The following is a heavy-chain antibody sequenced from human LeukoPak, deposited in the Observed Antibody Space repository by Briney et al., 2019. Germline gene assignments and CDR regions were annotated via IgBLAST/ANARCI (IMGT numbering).Heavy chain of an antibody. V-gene: IGHV3-23*01. Sequence: GGSLRLSCAASGFSFSSHVMHWVRQAPGKGLEWVSGISGSGGDTYHADSVKGRFTISRDNSKNTLNLQMNSLRAEDTAVYYCAKGPPNYDILTGYYGAFDIWGQGTMVTVSS. J-gene: IGHJ3*02. CDR1: GFSFSSHV. CDR2: ISGSGGDT. CDR3: AKGPPNYDILTGYYGAFDI. D-gene: IGHD3-9*01.